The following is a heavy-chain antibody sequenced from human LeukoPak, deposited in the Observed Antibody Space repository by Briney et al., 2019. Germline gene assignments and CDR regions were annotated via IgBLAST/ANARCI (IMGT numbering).Heavy chain of an antibody. J-gene: IGHJ4*02. CDR3: AKDIGSYYDY. Sequence: GGSLRLSCAASGFTFSSYAMSWVRQAPGKGLEWVSNISGSGGRTYYADSVKGRFTISRDNSKNTLYLEMNSLRAEDTAVYYCAKDIGSYYDYWGQGILVTVSS. CDR1: GFTFSSYA. V-gene: IGHV3-23*01. CDR2: ISGSGGRT. D-gene: IGHD3-10*01.